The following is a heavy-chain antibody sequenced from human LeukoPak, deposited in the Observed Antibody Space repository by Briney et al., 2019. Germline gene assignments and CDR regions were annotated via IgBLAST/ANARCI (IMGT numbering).Heavy chain of an antibody. D-gene: IGHD1-26*01. J-gene: IGHJ3*02. Sequence: GGSLRLSCAASGFTFSSYAMHWVRQAPGKGLEWVAVTSFDGSEVFFADSVRGRFTISRDNSKDTVYLQINSLRAEDTAVYYCARVRMELLIYAFDSWGQGTMVTASS. CDR3: ARVRMELLIYAFDS. CDR1: GFTFSSYA. CDR2: TSFDGSEV. V-gene: IGHV3-30-3*01.